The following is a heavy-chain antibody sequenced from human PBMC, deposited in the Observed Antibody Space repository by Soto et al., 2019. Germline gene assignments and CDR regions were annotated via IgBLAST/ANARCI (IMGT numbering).Heavy chain of an antibody. D-gene: IGHD4-17*01. CDR2: ISGNGLNT. J-gene: IGHJ3*01. CDR1: GFTFSNHG. Sequence: EVPLLESGGGLVQPGGSLRLSFAASGFTFSNHGMTWVRQAPGKGLECVSGISGNGLNTYYADSVKGRFTISRDNSRNRMYLQMNSLRVEDAALYYCARRVDYGDFVLDFSGQGTMVTVSS. V-gene: IGHV3-23*01. CDR3: ARRVDYGDFVLDF.